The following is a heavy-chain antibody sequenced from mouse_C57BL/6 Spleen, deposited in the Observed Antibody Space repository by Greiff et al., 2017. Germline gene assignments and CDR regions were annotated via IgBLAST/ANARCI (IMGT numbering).Heavy chain of an antibody. CDR1: GYTFTSYW. CDR3: ASPSNWTWFAY. CDR2: IHPNSGST. J-gene: IGHJ3*01. V-gene: IGHV1-64*01. D-gene: IGHD4-1*01. Sequence: QVQLQQPGAELVKPGASVKLSCKASGYTFTSYWMHWVQQRPGQGLEWIGMIHPNSGSTNYTEKFKSKATLTVDKSSSTASMQLSSLTSEDSAVYYCASPSNWTWFAYWGQGTLVTVSA.